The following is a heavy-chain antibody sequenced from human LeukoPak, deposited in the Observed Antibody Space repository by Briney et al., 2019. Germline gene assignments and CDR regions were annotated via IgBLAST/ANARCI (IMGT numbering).Heavy chain of an antibody. J-gene: IGHJ5*02. D-gene: IGHD3-22*01. CDR2: IYDIGST. V-gene: IGHV4-61*05. Sequence: PSETLSLTCTVSGGSISSSSYYWGWIRQPPGKGLEWIGYIYDIGSTKYNPSLKSRVTMSVDTSKNQFSLKLSSVTAADTAVYHCARTYYYDSGGYLNHWFDPWGQGTLVTVSS. CDR3: ARTYYYDSGGYLNHWFDP. CDR1: GGSISSSSYY.